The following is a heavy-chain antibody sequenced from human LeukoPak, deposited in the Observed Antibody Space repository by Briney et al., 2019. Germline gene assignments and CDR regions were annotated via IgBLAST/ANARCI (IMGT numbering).Heavy chain of an antibody. CDR1: GFTFSIYA. J-gene: IGHJ5*01. V-gene: IGHV3-23*01. CDR3: AKDRPNYYDIYGNYYRRDGDS. D-gene: IGHD3-9*01. Sequence: GGSLRLSCAASGFTFSIYAMRWVRQAPGKGLEWVSPITCNGGGTFYADSVKGRFTISRNNSKNTLFLQLSSLRVEDTAVYYCAKDRPNYYDIYGNYYRRDGDSWGQGTLVTVSS. CDR2: ITCNGGGT.